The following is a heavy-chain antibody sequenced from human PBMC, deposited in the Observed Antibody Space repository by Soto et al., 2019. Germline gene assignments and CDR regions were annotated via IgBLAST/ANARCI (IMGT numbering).Heavy chain of an antibody. CDR1: VFTFSNYH. Sequence: GGSLRLSCAASVFTFSNYHMNWVRQAPGKGLEWVSSISHGGYSIYYADSVKGRFTISRDNAKNSLYLQMNSLRVEDTAVYYCARGTAYYYDSSGHYHYYFDYWGPGTLVTVSS. V-gene: IGHV3-21*01. J-gene: IGHJ4*02. CDR2: ISHGGYSI. CDR3: ARGTAYYYDSSGHYHYYFDY. D-gene: IGHD3-22*01.